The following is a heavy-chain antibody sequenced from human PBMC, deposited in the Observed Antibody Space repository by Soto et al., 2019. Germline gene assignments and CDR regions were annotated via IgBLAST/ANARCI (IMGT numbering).Heavy chain of an antibody. J-gene: IGHJ6*02. CDR2: ISYDGSNK. V-gene: IGHV3-30-3*01. D-gene: IGHD6-13*01. Sequence: LRLSCAASGFTFSSYAMHWVRQAPGKGLEWVAVISYDGSNKYYADSVKGRFTISRDNSKNTLYLQMNSLRAEDTAVYYCARDWYSSSWPTYYYYYGMDVWGQGTTVTVS. CDR1: GFTFSSYA. CDR3: ARDWYSSSWPTYYYYYGMDV.